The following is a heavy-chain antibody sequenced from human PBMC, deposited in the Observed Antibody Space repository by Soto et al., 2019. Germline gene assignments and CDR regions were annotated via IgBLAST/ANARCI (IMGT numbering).Heavy chain of an antibody. D-gene: IGHD3-10*01. V-gene: IGHV1-18*04. CDR3: ARDGWFGELLTFHF. CDR1: GYTFTSYG. CDR2: ISAYNGNT. J-gene: IGHJ4*02. Sequence: GASVKVSCKASGYTFTSYGISWVRQAPGQGLEWMGWISAYNGNTNYAQKLQGRVTMATDTSTSTAYMELRSLRSDDTAVYYCARDGWFGELLTFHFWGQGTLVTVSS.